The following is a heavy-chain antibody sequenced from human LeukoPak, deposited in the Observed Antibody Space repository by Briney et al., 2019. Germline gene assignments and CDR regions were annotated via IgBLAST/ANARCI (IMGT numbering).Heavy chain of an antibody. J-gene: IGHJ4*02. CDR2: INHSGST. CDR1: GGSFSGYY. D-gene: IGHD6-13*01. CDR3: ARGLKVLAAAGTSGDY. Sequence: PSETLSLTCAGSGGSFSGYYWSWIRQPPGKGLEWIGEINHSGSTNYNPSLKSRVTISVDTSKNQFSLRLSSVTAADTAVYYCARGLKVLAAAGTSGDYWGQGTLVTVSS. V-gene: IGHV4-34*01.